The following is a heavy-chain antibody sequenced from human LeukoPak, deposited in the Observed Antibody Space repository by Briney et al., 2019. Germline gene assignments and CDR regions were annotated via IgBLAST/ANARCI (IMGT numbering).Heavy chain of an antibody. CDR3: ARNARGPGDY. D-gene: IGHD2-2*01. CDR1: GLTFSTYW. J-gene: IGHJ4*02. Sequence: PGGSLRLSCAASGLTFSTYWMNWVRQAPGEGLEWVANIKEDGSEKYYVDSVKGRFTISRDNAKNSVYLQMNSLRAEDTAIYYCARNARGPGDYWGQGTVVTVSS. V-gene: IGHV3-7*01. CDR2: IKEDGSEK.